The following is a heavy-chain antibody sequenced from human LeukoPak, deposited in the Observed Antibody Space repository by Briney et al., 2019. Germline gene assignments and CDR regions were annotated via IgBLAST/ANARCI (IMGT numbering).Heavy chain of an antibody. V-gene: IGHV3-23*01. CDR2: ISGSGVST. CDR3: AKGDVSTVFDY. D-gene: IGHD5/OR15-5a*01. CDR1: AFTFRSYA. Sequence: GGSLRLSCAASAFTFRSYAMSWVRQAPGQGLEWVSTISGSGVSTHYADSVKGRFTISRDNSKSTLFLQMNGLRAEDTAVYSCAKGDVSTVFDYWGHGTLVTVSS. J-gene: IGHJ4*01.